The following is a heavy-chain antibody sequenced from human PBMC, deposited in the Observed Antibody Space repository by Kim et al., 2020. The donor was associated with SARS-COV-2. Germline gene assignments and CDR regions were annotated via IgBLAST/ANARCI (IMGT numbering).Heavy chain of an antibody. V-gene: IGHV3-33*01. J-gene: IGHJ4*02. D-gene: IGHD3-22*01. CDR1: GFIFSSYG. CDR2: IWYDGSRT. CDR3: ARESSGYPDY. Sequence: GGSLRLSCVSSGFIFSSYGFHWVRQAPGKGLEWVANIWYDGSRTYYADSVEGRFTVSRDYSNNTLYLQINSLSAEDTALYYCARESSGYPDYWGQGTLVT.